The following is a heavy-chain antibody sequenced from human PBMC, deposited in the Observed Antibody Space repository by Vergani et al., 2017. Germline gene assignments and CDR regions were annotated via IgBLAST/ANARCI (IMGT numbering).Heavy chain of an antibody. J-gene: IGHJ4*02. CDR1: GGSISSYY. D-gene: IGHD2-2*01. CDR3: ARDYCSSTSCFLDY. CDR2: IYTSGST. V-gene: IGHV4-4*07. Sequence: QVQLQESGPGLVKPSETLSLTCTVSGGSISSYYWSWIRQPAGKGLEWIGRIYTSGSTNYNPSLKSRVTMSVDTSKNQLSLKLSSVTAADTAVYYCARDYCSSTSCFLDYWGQGTLVTVSS.